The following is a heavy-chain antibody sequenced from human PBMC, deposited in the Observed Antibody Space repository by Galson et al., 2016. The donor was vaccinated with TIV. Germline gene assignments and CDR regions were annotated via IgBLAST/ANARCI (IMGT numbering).Heavy chain of an antibody. J-gene: IGHJ6*02. Sequence: SLRLSCAASGFTFSGHSMNWVRQAPGKGLEWVSSISNSGDYIYYADSLKGRFTISRDNAKKSLYLQMNSLSAEDTAVYYCARVIAYWVGHYSMDVWGQGTTVTVSS. CDR1: GFTFSGHS. V-gene: IGHV3-21*01. D-gene: IGHD2-21*01. CDR2: ISNSGDYI. CDR3: ARVIAYWVGHYSMDV.